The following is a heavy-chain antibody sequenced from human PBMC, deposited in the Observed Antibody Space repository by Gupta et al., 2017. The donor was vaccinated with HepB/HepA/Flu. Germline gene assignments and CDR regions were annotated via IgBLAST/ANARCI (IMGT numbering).Heavy chain of an antibody. CDR3: AKDLYDSSGYYLDH. CDR1: GFGFRNYA. CDR2: ISGRGGNT. D-gene: IGHD3-22*01. Sequence: EVQLLQSGGGLAQPGGSLRLSCAGSGFGFRNYAMNWVRQAPGKGLEWVSSISGRGGNTYYIAAVKGRFTVSRDNSKNTVYLQLDSLRAEDTAIYYCAKDLYDSSGYYLDHWGQGTLVTVAS. V-gene: IGHV3-23*01. J-gene: IGHJ4*02.